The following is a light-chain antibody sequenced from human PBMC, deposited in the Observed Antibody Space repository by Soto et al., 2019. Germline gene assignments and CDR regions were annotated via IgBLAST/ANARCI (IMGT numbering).Light chain of an antibody. Sequence: QSVLTQPPSASGTPGQRVTISCSGSSSNIGSNYVYWYQHLPGTAPKLLIYRNNQRPSGVPDRFSGSKSGTSASLAISGLRSEDEADYSCAAWDDSLSGRVFGGATKLTVL. CDR3: AAWDDSLSGRV. CDR2: RNN. CDR1: SSNIGSNY. V-gene: IGLV1-47*01. J-gene: IGLJ2*01.